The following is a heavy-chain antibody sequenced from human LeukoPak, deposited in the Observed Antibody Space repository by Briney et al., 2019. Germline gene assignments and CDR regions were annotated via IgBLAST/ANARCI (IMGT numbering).Heavy chain of an antibody. CDR3: ARGAWTFDY. D-gene: IGHD3/OR15-3a*01. V-gene: IGHV3-7*01. CDR1: GFTFSSHW. CDR2: IKEDGSEK. Sequence: GGSLRLSCAASGFTFSSHWMSWVRQAPGKGLECVAKIKEDGSEKYYVDSVKGRFTISRDNAKNSLYLQMNSLRAEDTAVYYCARGAWTFDYWGQGTLVSVSP. J-gene: IGHJ4*02.